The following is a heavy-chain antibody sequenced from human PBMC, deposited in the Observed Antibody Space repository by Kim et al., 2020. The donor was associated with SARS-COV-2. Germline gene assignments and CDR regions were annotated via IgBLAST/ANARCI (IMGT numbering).Heavy chain of an antibody. CDR1: GFTFDDYA. D-gene: IGHD3-10*01. V-gene: IGHV3-9*01. Sequence: GGSLRLSCAASGFTFDDYAMHWVRQGPGKGVEWVSSISWNSSTIAYADSVKGRFTISRDNAKNSLYLQMTSLRPEDTALYYCAKDYGWHDYYYYYMDVWG. J-gene: IGHJ6*03. CDR2: ISWNSSTI. CDR3: AKDYGWHDYYYYYMDV.